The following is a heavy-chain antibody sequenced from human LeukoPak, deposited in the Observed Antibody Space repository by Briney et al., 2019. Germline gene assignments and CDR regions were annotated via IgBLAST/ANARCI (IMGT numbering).Heavy chain of an antibody. D-gene: IGHD2-2*01. J-gene: IGHJ3*01. CDR1: GGSISSSNW. CDR3: ARELLVGPDASDV. CDR2: IYDSGST. Sequence: PSESLSLTCAVSGGSISSSNWWCCVRQPPGKGLEWIGVIYDSGSTNYNPSLKSRVTISVDKTKNKFSLRLSSVTASNTAVYYCARELLVGPDASDVSGQGSMVTLS. V-gene: IGHV4-4*02.